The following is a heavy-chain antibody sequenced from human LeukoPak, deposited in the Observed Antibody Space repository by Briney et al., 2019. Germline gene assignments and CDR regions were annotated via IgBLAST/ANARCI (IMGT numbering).Heavy chain of an antibody. CDR3: ATANSGYPVYFDY. J-gene: IGHJ4*02. CDR1: GYTLTELS. V-gene: IGHV1-24*01. Sequence: ASVKVSCKVSGYTLTELSMHWVRQAPAKVLAGMGGFDPEDGETIYAQKFQGRVTMTEDTSTDTAYMELSSMRSEDTAVYYCATANSGYPVYFDYWGQGTLVTVSS. CDR2: FDPEDGET. D-gene: IGHD3-9*01.